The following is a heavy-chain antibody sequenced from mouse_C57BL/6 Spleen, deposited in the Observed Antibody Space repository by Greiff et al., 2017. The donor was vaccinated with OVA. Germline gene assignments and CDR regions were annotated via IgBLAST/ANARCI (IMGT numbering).Heavy chain of an antibody. J-gene: IGHJ3*01. CDR1: GYTFTDYY. Sequence: EVKLQQSGPELVKPGASVKISCKASGYTFTDYYMNWVKQSHGKSLEWIGDINPNNGGTSYNQKFKGKATLTVDKSSSTAYMELRSLTSEDSAVYYCARDSSGYGLAYWGQGTLVTVSA. D-gene: IGHD3-2*02. V-gene: IGHV1-26*01. CDR3: ARDSSGYGLAY. CDR2: INPNNGGT.